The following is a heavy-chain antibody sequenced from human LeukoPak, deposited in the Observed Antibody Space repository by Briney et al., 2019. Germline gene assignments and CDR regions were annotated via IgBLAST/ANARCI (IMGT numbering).Heavy chain of an antibody. CDR2: ISSSGNKI. CDR3: ARGQRPQYTSTWDNWFDP. D-gene: IGHD2-2*01. Sequence: GGSLRLSCAASGFPFSSYEMNWVRQAPGKRLQWVSYISSSGNKIYYAASVKGRFTISRDDAKNSLYLQIDSLRAEDTAVYYCARGQRPQYTSTWDNWFDPWGQGTQVTVSS. J-gene: IGHJ5*02. CDR1: GFPFSSYE. V-gene: IGHV3-48*03.